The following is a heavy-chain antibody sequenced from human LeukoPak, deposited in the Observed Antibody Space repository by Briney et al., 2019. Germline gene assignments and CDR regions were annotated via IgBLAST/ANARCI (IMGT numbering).Heavy chain of an antibody. Sequence: SETLSLTCTVSGGSISSSSYYWGWIRQPPGKGLEWIGSIYYSGSTYYNPSLKSRVTISVDTSKNQFSLKLSSVTAADTAVYYCSGPYGSGTSIDYWGQGTLVTVSS. CDR3: SGPYGSGTSIDY. CDR1: GGSISSSSYY. J-gene: IGHJ4*02. V-gene: IGHV4-39*07. D-gene: IGHD3-10*01. CDR2: IYYSGST.